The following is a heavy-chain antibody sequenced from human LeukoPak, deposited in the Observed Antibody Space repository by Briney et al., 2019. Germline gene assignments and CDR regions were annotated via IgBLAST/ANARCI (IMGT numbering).Heavy chain of an antibody. CDR2: IRYDGSNK. CDR3: AKGSYCSSTSCYVAYYYYYMDV. D-gene: IGHD2-2*01. J-gene: IGHJ6*03. Sequence: GGSLTLSCAASGFTFSSYGMHWVRQAPGKGLEWVAFIRYDGSNKYYADSVKGRFTISRDNSKNTLYLQMNSLRAEDTAVYYCAKGSYCSSTSCYVAYYYYYMDVWGKGTTVTVSS. V-gene: IGHV3-30*02. CDR1: GFTFSSYG.